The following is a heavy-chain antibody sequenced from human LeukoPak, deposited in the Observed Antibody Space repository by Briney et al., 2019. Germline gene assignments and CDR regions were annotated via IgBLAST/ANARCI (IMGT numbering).Heavy chain of an antibody. CDR1: GFTVSSNY. CDR2: IYSGGST. J-gene: IGHJ4*02. Sequence: PGGSLRLSCAASGFTVSSNYMSWVRQAPGKGLEWVSVIYSGGSTYYADSVKGRFTISRDNSKNTLYLQMNSLRAEDTAVYYCAKGRALEVVAAFNYWGQGAVVTVSS. V-gene: IGHV3-53*01. CDR3: AKGRALEVVAAFNY. D-gene: IGHD2-15*01.